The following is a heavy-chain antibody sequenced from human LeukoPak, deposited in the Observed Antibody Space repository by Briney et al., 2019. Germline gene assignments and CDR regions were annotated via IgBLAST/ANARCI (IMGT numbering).Heavy chain of an antibody. V-gene: IGHV1-18*04. CDR1: GYTFTSYG. J-gene: IGHJ4*02. CDR2: ISAYNGNT. CDR3: ARVVTMVRGVQVGDY. D-gene: IGHD3-10*01. Sequence: APVKVSCKASGYTFTSYGISWVRQAPGQGLEWMGWISAYNGNTNYAQKLQGRVTMTTDTSTSTAYMELRSLRSDDTAVYYCARVVTMVRGVQVGDYWGQGTLVTVSS.